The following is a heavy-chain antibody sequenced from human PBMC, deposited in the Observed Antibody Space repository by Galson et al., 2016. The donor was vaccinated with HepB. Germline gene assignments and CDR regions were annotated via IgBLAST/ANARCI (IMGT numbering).Heavy chain of an antibody. D-gene: IGHD4-17*01. V-gene: IGHV3-49*03. CDR3: TTPPPDYGDYDRWFGP. Sequence: SLRLSCAASGFTFGDYAMTWFRQAPGKRLEWVGVIRSKTYGGTTEYAASVKGRFTISRDDSKNIADLQMSSLKTEDTAVYYCTTPPPDYGDYDRWFGPWGLGTLVTVSS. CDR2: IRSKTYGGTT. J-gene: IGHJ5*02. CDR1: GFTFGDYA.